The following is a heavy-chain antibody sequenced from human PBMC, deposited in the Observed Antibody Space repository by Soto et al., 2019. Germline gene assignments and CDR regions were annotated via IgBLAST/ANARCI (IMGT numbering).Heavy chain of an antibody. CDR3: ARGKSSGWGLLYYYGMDV. V-gene: IGHV4-59*01. D-gene: IGHD6-19*01. Sequence: PSETLSLTCTVSGGSISSYYWSWIRQPPGKGLEWIGYIYYSGSTNYNPSLKSRVTISVDTSKNQFSLKLGSVTAADTAVYYCARGKSSGWGLLYYYGMDVWGQGTTVTVSS. J-gene: IGHJ6*02. CDR2: IYYSGST. CDR1: GGSISSYY.